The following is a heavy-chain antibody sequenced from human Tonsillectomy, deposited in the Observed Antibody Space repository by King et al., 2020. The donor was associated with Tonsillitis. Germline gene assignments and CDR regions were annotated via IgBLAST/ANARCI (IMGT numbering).Heavy chain of an antibody. Sequence: VQLVESGAEVKKPGSSVKVSCKASGGTFSSYAISWVRQAPGQGLEWMGRIIPILGIANYAQKFQGRVTITADKSTSTAYMELSSLRSEDTAVYYCARDCGASSGWYGYYYYYGMDVWGQGTTVTASS. CDR2: IIPILGIA. CDR1: GGTFSSYA. J-gene: IGHJ6*02. D-gene: IGHD6-19*01. V-gene: IGHV1-69*09. CDR3: ARDCGASSGWYGYYYYYGMDV.